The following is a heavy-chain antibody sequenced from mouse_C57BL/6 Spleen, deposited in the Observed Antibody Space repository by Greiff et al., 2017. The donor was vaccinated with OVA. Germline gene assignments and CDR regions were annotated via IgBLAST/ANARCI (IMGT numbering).Heavy chain of an antibody. V-gene: IGHV1-61*01. CDR3: ARYETGTFAY. CDR1: GYTFTSYW. J-gene: IGHJ3*01. Sequence: QVQLQQPGAELVRPGSSVKLSCKASGYTFTSYWMDWVKQRPGQGLEWIGNIYPSDSETHYNQKFKDKATLTVDKSSSTAYMQLSSLTSEDSAVYYCARYETGTFAYWGQGTLVTVSA. D-gene: IGHD4-1*01. CDR2: IYPSDSET.